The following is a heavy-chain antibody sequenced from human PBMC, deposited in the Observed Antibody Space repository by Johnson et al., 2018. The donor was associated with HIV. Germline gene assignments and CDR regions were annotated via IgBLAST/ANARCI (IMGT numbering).Heavy chain of an antibody. D-gene: IGHD7-27*01. Sequence: QVQLVESGGGLVNPGGSLTLSCAASGFTFSSYAMHWVRQAPGKGLEWVAVISYDGSNKYYADSVKGRFTISRDNSKNTLYLQMNSLRAEDTAVYYCAKVLSPRPWGDDAFDIWGQGTMVTVSS. CDR2: ISYDGSNK. J-gene: IGHJ3*02. V-gene: IGHV3-30*04. CDR3: AKVLSPRPWGDDAFDI. CDR1: GFTFSSYA.